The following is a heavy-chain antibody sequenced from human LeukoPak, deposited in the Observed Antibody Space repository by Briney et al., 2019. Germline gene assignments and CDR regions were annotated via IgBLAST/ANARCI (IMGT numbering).Heavy chain of an antibody. J-gene: IGHJ4*02. CDR1: GFTFSSYS. D-gene: IGHD3-22*01. CDR2: ISSSSSYI. Sequence: GGSLRLSCAASGFTFSSYSMNWVRQAPGKGLEWVSSISSSSSYIYYADSVKGRFTISRDNAKNSLYLQMNSLRAEDTAVYYCARSTDYYDSSGYYYRGYYFDYWGQGTLVTVSS. V-gene: IGHV3-21*01. CDR3: ARSTDYYDSSGYYYRGYYFDY.